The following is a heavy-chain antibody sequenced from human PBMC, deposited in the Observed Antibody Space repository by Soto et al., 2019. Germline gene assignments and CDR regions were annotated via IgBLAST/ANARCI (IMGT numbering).Heavy chain of an antibody. D-gene: IGHD5-12*01. V-gene: IGHV3-33*08. CDR3: ARLYTWIMDY. Sequence: PGGSLRLSCVASEFSISPYWMSWVRQAPGKGLEWVAIIWYDGSNKYYADSVKGRFTISRDNSKNTLYLQIDSLRAEDTAVYYCARLYTWIMDYWGQGIMVTVSS. CDR2: IWYDGSNK. J-gene: IGHJ4*02. CDR1: EFSISPYW.